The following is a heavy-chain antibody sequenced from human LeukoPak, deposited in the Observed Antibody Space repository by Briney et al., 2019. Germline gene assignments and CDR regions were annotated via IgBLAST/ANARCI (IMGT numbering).Heavy chain of an antibody. CDR3: ASLEAIFGVEGDAY. CDR1: GGSFSGYY. J-gene: IGHJ4*02. CDR2: INHSGST. V-gene: IGHV4-34*01. Sequence: PSETLSLTCAVYGGSFSGYYWSWIRQPPGKGLEWIGEINHSGSTNYNPSLKSRVTISVDTSKNQFSLKLSSVTAADTAVYYCASLEAIFGVEGDAYWGQGTLVTVSS. D-gene: IGHD3-3*01.